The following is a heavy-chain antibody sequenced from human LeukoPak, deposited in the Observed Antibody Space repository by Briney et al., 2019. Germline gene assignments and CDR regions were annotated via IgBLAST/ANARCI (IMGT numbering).Heavy chain of an antibody. CDR3: ARDYYDSSGYYSLFDY. CDR1: GFTFSTYS. J-gene: IGHJ4*02. CDR2: ISSSSSTI. Sequence: GGSLRLSCVASGFTFSTYSMNWVRQAPGKGLEWVSYISSSSSTIYYAGSVKGRFTISRDNAKNSLYLQMNSLRAEDTAVYYCARDYYDSSGYYSLFDYWGRGTLVTVSS. V-gene: IGHV3-48*04. D-gene: IGHD3-22*01.